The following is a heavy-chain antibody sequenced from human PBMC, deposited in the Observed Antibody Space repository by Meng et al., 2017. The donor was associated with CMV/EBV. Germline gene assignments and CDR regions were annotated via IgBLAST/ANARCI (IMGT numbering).Heavy chain of an antibody. V-gene: IGHV3-30*02. Sequence: GGSLRLSCAASGFTFSDHYMDWVRQAPGKGLEWVAFIRYDGSNKYYADSVKGRFTISRDNSKNTLYLQMNSLRAEDTAVYYCAKDYSSSWQSDAFDIWGQGTMVTVSS. CDR3: AKDYSSSWQSDAFDI. D-gene: IGHD6-13*01. CDR1: GFTFSDHY. CDR2: IRYDGSNK. J-gene: IGHJ3*02.